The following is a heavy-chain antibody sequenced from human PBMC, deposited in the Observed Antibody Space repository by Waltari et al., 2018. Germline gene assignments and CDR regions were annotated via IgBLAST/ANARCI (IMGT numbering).Heavy chain of an antibody. CDR1: GFTFSSYG. CDR3: AKDAVVVPDYYMDV. J-gene: IGHJ6*03. CDR2: RWYDGSNK. V-gene: IGHV3-30*18. Sequence: QVQLVESGGGVVQPGRSLRLSCAASGFTFSSYGMHWVRQAPGKGLEWVAVRWYDGSNKYYADSVKGRFTISRDNSKNTLYLQMNSLRAEDTAMYYCAKDAVVVPDYYMDVWGKGTTVTVSS. D-gene: IGHD2-2*01.